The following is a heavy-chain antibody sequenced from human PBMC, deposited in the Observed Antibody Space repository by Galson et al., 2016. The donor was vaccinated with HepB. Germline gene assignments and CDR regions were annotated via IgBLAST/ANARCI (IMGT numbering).Heavy chain of an antibody. CDR1: GGTFSTYT. CDR2: INPNSGDT. D-gene: IGHD3-16*01. Sequence: SVKVSCKASGGTFSTYTINWLRQAPGQGLEWMGRINPNSGDTNYAHNFQGRVTMTRDTSISTAYMEVNRLTSDDTVVYYCARGSAYTSDDAFNIWGQGTMVTVSS. V-gene: IGHV1-2*05. CDR3: ARGSAYTSDDAFNI. J-gene: IGHJ3*02.